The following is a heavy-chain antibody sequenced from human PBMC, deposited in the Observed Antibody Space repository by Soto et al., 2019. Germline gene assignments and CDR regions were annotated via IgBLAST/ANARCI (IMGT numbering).Heavy chain of an antibody. CDR3: ARGTMLRGPGYYYAMDV. Sequence: SETLSLTCTVSGDSISRNGYFWTWIRQHPGKGLEWIGYIYYDGRSYYTPSLKSRVIISVDTSKNQFSLNLTAVTAADTAVYYCARGTMLRGPGYYYAMDVWGQGTTVTVSS. J-gene: IGHJ6*02. CDR2: IYYDGRS. D-gene: IGHD3-10*01. V-gene: IGHV4-31*03. CDR1: GDSISRNGYF.